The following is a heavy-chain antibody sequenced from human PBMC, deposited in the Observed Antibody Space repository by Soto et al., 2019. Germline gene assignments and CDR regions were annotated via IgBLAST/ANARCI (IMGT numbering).Heavy chain of an antibody. CDR1: GYTFTGYY. CDR3: ARGRSYCTNGVCYSGYYYYGMDV. J-gene: IGHJ6*02. V-gene: IGHV1-2*04. D-gene: IGHD2-8*01. CDR2: INPNSGGT. Sequence: ASVKVSCKASGYTFTGYYMHWVRQAPGQGLEWMGWINPNSGGTNYAQKFQGWVTMTRDTSISTAYMELSRLRSDDTAVYYCARGRSYCTNGVCYSGYYYYGMDVWGQGTTVTVSS.